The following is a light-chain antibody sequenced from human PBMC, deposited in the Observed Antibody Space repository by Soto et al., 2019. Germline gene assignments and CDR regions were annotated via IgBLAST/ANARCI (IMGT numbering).Light chain of an antibody. Sequence: EIVLTQSPGTLSLSPGERATLSCRASQTISSYLAWYQHKPGQAPRLLNYDASSRATAIPDRVSGSGSGTDCTLPIGRLEPEDFAVYYCQQYLSSPPYGFGQGTKLEIK. CDR1: QTISSY. V-gene: IGKV3-20*01. CDR2: DAS. CDR3: QQYLSSPPYG. J-gene: IGKJ2*03.